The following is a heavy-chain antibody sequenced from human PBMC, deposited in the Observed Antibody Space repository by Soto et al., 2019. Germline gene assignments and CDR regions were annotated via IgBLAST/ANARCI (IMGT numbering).Heavy chain of an antibody. CDR2: MNPNSGNT. J-gene: IGHJ6*02. Sequence: QVQLVQSGAEVKKPGASVKVSCKASGYTFTSYDINWVRQATGQGLEWMGWMNPNSGNTGYAQKFQGRVTMTRNTSISTAYMELSSLRSEDTSVYYCASRYGDIVLVPAAMGMDVWGQGTTVTVSS. D-gene: IGHD2-2*01. CDR1: GYTFTSYD. V-gene: IGHV1-8*01. CDR3: ASRYGDIVLVPAAMGMDV.